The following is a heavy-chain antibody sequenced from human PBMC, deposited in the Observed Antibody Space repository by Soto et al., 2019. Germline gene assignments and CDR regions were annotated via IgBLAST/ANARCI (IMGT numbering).Heavy chain of an antibody. CDR1: GYTFTGYY. CDR3: ARDSRGYGAPRQVMDV. D-gene: IGHD6-25*01. CDR2: INPNSGGT. Sequence: ASVKVSCKASGYTFTGYYMHWVRQAPGQGLEWMGWINPNSGGTNYAQKFQGRVTMTRDTSISTAYMELSRLRSDDTAVYYCARDSRGYGAPRQVMDVWGQGTTVTVSS. V-gene: IGHV1-2*02. J-gene: IGHJ6*02.